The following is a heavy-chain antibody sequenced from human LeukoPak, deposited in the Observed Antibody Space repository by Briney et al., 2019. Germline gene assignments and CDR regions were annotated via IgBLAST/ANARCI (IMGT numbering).Heavy chain of an antibody. J-gene: IGHJ4*02. D-gene: IGHD4-23*01. CDR1: GFTFSSYS. CDR2: ISSSGSTI. CDR3: ARLTDYGGNSDYFDY. Sequence: GGSLRLSCAASGFTFSSYSMNWVRQAPGKGLEWVSYISSSGSTIYYADSVKGRFTISRDNAKNSLYLQMNSLRAEDTAVYYCARLTDYGGNSDYFDYWGQGTLVTVSS. V-gene: IGHV3-48*04.